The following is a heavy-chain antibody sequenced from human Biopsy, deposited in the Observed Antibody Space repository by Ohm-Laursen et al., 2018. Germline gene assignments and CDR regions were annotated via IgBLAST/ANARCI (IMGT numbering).Heavy chain of an antibody. J-gene: IGHJ4*02. Sequence: SDTLSLTCTVSGVSINGGRYYWNWIRHPPGKGLEWIGNIFYSANTYYNPSLKSRVTISVDTSKNQFSLKLSSVTAADTAVYYCARLGSGDYFPTFFDFWGQGALVTVSS. V-gene: IGHV4-31*03. CDR2: IFYSANT. D-gene: IGHD5-12*01. CDR3: ARLGSGDYFPTFFDF. CDR1: GVSINGGRYY.